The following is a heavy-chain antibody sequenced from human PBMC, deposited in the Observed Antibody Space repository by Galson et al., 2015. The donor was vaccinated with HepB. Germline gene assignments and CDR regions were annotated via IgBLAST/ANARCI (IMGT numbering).Heavy chain of an antibody. CDR2: ISSSGSTI. V-gene: IGHV3-48*03. D-gene: IGHD3-16*01. Sequence: SLRLSCAASGFTSSSYEMNWVRQAPGKGLEWVSYISSSGSTIYYADFVKGRFTISRDNAKNSLYLQMNSLRAEDTAVYYCANPIGGLRGYWGQGTLVTVSS. CDR3: ANPIGGLRGY. CDR1: GFTSSSYE. J-gene: IGHJ4*02.